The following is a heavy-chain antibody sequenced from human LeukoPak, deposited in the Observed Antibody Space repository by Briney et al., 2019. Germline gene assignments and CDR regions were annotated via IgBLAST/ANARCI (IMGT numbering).Heavy chain of an antibody. CDR1: GGSISSYY. J-gene: IGHJ5*02. CDR3: ARHLSNAVITRPNWFDP. V-gene: IGHV4-59*08. CDR2: IYYSGST. Sequence: SETLSLTCTVSGGSISSYYWSWIRQPPGKGLEWIGYIYYSGSTNYNPSLKSRVTISVDKSKNQFSLKLSSVTAADTAVYYCARHLSNAVITRPNWFDPWGQGTLVTVSS. D-gene: IGHD3-22*01.